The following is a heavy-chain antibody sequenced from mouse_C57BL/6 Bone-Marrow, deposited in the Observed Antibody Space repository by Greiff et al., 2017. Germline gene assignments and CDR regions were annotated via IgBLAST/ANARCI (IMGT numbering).Heavy chain of an antibody. V-gene: IGHV1-81*01. CDR1: GYTFTSYG. Sequence: QVQLKESGAELARPGASVKLSCKASGYTFTSYGISWVKQRTGQGLDWIGEIYPRSGNTYYNEKFKGKATLTADKSSSTAYMELRSLTSEDSAVYFCVGRYYAMDYWGQGTSVTVSS. CDR2: IYPRSGNT. CDR3: VGRYYAMDY. J-gene: IGHJ4*01.